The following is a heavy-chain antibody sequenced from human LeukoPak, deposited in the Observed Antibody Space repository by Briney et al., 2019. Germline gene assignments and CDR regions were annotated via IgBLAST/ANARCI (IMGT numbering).Heavy chain of an antibody. V-gene: IGHV3-7*01. D-gene: IGHD3-3*01. CDR3: ARASGLGGVVEDSRGAFDI. J-gene: IGHJ3*02. Sequence: GGSLRLSCAASGFTFSSYWMSWVRQAPGKGLEWVANIKQDGSEKYYVDSVKGRFTISRDNAKNSLYLQMNSLRAADTAVYYCARASGLGGVVEDSRGAFDIWGQGTMVTVSS. CDR1: GFTFSSYW. CDR2: IKQDGSEK.